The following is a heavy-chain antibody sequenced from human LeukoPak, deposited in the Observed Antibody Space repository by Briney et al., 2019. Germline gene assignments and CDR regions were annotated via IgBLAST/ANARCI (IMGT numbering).Heavy chain of an antibody. CDR3: ARNMD. CDR1: GGSISGSRYY. Sequence: SETLSLTCTVSGGSISGSRYYWGWIRQPPGEGLESIGVIDYRGSTFYNPSLKSRVSISVDMSKSQFSLKLSSVTAADTAVYYCARNMDWRQGTLVIVSS. D-gene: IGHD2/OR15-2a*01. CDR2: IDYRGST. J-gene: IGHJ4*02. V-gene: IGHV4-39*01.